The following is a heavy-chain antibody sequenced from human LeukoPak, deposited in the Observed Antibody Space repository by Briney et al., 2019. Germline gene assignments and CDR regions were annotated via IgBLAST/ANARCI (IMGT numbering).Heavy chain of an antibody. CDR3: AREGDILTGYAFDY. D-gene: IGHD3-9*01. Sequence: ASVKVSCKASGGTFSSYAISWVRQAPGQGLEWMGGIIPIFGTANYAQKFQGGVTITADESTSTAYMELSSLRSEDTAVYYCAREGDILTGYAFDYWGQGTLVTVSS. CDR1: GGTFSSYA. CDR2: IIPIFGTA. V-gene: IGHV1-69*01. J-gene: IGHJ4*02.